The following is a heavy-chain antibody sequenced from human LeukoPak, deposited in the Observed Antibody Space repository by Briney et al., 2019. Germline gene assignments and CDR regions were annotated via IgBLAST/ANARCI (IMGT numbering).Heavy chain of an antibody. CDR2: IYTSGNT. CDR3: ARQSDSSGYYYLGAFDF. J-gene: IGHJ3*01. Sequence: PSETLSLTCTVSGGSISGYYWSWIRQPAGKGLERIGRIYTSGNTNYNPSLKSRLTTSVDTSKNQFSLKLSSVTAADTAVYYCARQSDSSGYYYLGAFDFWGQGTMVTVSS. V-gene: IGHV4-4*07. CDR1: GGSISGYY. D-gene: IGHD3-22*01.